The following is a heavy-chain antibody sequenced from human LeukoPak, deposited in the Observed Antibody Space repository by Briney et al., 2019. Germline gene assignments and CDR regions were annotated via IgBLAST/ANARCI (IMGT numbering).Heavy chain of an antibody. J-gene: IGHJ3*02. CDR1: GGSFSGHY. CDR2: INHSGST. Sequence: SETLSLTCAVYGGSFSGHYWSWIRQPPGKGLEWIGEINHSGSTNYNPSLKSRVTISVDTSKNQFSLKLSSVTAADTAVYYCARSPFRRRGHAFDIWGQGTMVTVSS. V-gene: IGHV4-34*01. D-gene: IGHD3-3*02. CDR3: ARSPFRRRGHAFDI.